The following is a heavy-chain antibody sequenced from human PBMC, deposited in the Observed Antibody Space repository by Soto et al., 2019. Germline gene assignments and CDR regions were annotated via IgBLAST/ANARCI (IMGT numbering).Heavy chain of an antibody. V-gene: IGHV1-8*01. Sequence: QAQLVQSGAEVKKPGASVKVSCKASGYTFTSYDINWVRQAPGQGLEWLGWMDSNSGSTGYAQNFQGRVTMTRNISITTAHMELTSLRSEDTAVYYCARERKSDFWRKGLDVWGQGTTVTVSS. J-gene: IGHJ6*02. CDR3: ARERKSDFWRKGLDV. D-gene: IGHD3-3*01. CDR2: MDSNSGST. CDR1: GYTFTSYD.